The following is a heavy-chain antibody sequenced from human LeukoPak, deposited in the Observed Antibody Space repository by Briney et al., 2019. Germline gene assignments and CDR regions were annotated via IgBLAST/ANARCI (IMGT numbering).Heavy chain of an antibody. J-gene: IGHJ6*02. V-gene: IGHV3-30*18. Sequence: PGGSLRLSCAASGFTFSSYGMHWVRQAPGKGLEWVAVISYDGSNKYYADSVKGRFTISRDNSKNTLYLQMNSLRAEDTAVYYCAKEPQRYCSGGSCYGMDVWGQGTTVTVSS. CDR1: GFTFSSYG. CDR3: AKEPQRYCSGGSCYGMDV. D-gene: IGHD2-15*01. CDR2: ISYDGSNK.